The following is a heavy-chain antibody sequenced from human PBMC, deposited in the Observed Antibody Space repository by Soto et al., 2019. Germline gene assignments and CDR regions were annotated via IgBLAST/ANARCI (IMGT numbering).Heavy chain of an antibody. CDR1: GGSVGTGDYA. V-gene: IGHV4-30-4*01. CDR2: DYYTGNT. J-gene: IGHJ2*01. Sequence: QVQLQESGPGLVKPSQTLSLTCTVSGGSVGTGDYAWTWIRQAPGTDLEWLAYDYYTGNTYQNPSLKGRASISVDTYKNQFSLELRSVTAADTAVYYCAGERYRFWRGPFDLWGRGTLVTVSS. D-gene: IGHD3-3*01. CDR3: AGERYRFWRGPFDL.